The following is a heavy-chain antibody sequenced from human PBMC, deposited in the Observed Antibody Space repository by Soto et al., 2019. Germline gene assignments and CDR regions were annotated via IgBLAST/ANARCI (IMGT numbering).Heavy chain of an antibody. CDR1: GFTFSSYG. CDR2: ISYDGSNK. Sequence: ESGGGVVPPGRSLRLSCAASGFTFSSYGMHWVRQAPGKGLEWVAVISYDGSNKYYADSVKGRFTISRDNSKNTLYLQMNSLRAEDTAVYYCAKDLYYDFWSGYPDYWGQGTLVTVSS. CDR3: AKDLYYDFWSGYPDY. J-gene: IGHJ4*02. D-gene: IGHD3-3*01. V-gene: IGHV3-30*18.